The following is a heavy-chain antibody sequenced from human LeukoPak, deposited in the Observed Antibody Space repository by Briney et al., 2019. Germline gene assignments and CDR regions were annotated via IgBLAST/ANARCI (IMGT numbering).Heavy chain of an antibody. D-gene: IGHD1-26*01. CDR1: GYSFTNYW. Sequence: GESLKISCKGSGYSFTNYWIGWVRQLPGKGLEWMGVIYPGDSDTRYSPSFQGQVTISADKSISTAYLQWSSLKASDTAMYYCAIRYSGSYSDYWGQGTLVTVSS. V-gene: IGHV5-51*01. CDR3: AIRYSGSYSDY. CDR2: IYPGDSDT. J-gene: IGHJ4*02.